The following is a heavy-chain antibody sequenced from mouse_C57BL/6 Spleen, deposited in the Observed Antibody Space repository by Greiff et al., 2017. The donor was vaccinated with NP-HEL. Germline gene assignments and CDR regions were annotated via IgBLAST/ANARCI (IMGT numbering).Heavy chain of an antibody. CDR2: IYPGDGDT. CDR3: ARSGSSDPYYFDY. V-gene: IGHV1-82*01. J-gene: IGHJ2*01. CDR1: GYAFSSSW. D-gene: IGHD3-2*02. Sequence: QVQLKESGPELVKPGASVKISCKASGYAFSSSWMNWVKQRPGKGLEWIGRIYPGDGDTNYNGKFKGKATLTADKSSSTAYMQLSSLTSEDSAVYFCARSGSSDPYYFDYWGQGTTLTVSS.